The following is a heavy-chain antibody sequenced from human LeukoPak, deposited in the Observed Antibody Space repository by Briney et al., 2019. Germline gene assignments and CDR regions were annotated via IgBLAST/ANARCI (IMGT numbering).Heavy chain of an antibody. D-gene: IGHD6-13*01. CDR2: ISGSGGST. Sequence: GGSLRLSCAASGFTFSSYAMSWVRQAPGKGLEWVSAISGSGGSTYYADSVKGRFTISRDNSKNTLYLQMNSLRAEDTAVYCCAKTYSSSWYYFDYWGQGTLVTVSS. V-gene: IGHV3-23*01. J-gene: IGHJ4*02. CDR3: AKTYSSSWYYFDY. CDR1: GFTFSSYA.